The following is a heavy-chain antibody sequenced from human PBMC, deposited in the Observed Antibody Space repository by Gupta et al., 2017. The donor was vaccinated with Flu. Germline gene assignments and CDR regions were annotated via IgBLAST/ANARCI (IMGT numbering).Heavy chain of an antibody. D-gene: IGHD4-4*01. Sequence: SWVRHIPGKGLEWVATLKQDGSDQDYVDSVKGRFTISRDSAKNSLYLQMNGLRVEDTAVYYCARGSHDSKYRCFETWGQGTRVTVSS. J-gene: IGHJ5*02. CDR3: ARGSHDSKYRCFET. V-gene: IGHV3-7*01. CDR2: LKQDGSDQ.